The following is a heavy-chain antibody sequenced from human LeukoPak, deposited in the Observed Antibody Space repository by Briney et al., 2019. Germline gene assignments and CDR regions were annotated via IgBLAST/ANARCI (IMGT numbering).Heavy chain of an antibody. D-gene: IGHD3-22*01. J-gene: IGHJ4*02. Sequence: AASVKVSCKASGYTFTSYGISWVRQAPGQGLEWMGWISAYNGNTNYAQKLQGRVTMTTDTSTSTAYMELRSLRSDDTAVYYCARDPYTRPGRPYYDSSGYSWGQGTLVTVSS. CDR1: GYTFTSYG. CDR2: ISAYNGNT. V-gene: IGHV1-18*01. CDR3: ARDPYTRPGRPYYDSSGYS.